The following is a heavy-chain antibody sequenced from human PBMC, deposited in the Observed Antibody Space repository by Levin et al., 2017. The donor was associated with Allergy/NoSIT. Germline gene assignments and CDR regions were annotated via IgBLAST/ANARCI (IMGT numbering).Heavy chain of an antibody. CDR2: ISDSGGYT. J-gene: IGHJ4*02. Sequence: PGESLKISCAASGFTFSTYAMSWVRQAPGKGLEWVSAISDSGGYTYYADPVKGRFTISRDNSKNTPYLQMNSLRAEDTALYYCSKDDGGYDSWGGPFDYWGQGTLVTVSS. CDR3: SKDDGGYDSWGGPFDY. CDR1: GFTFSTYA. D-gene: IGHD5-12*01. V-gene: IGHV3-23*01.